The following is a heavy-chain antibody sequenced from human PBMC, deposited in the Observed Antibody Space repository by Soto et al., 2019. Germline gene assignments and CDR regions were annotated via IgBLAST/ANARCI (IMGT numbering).Heavy chain of an antibody. J-gene: IGHJ5*02. D-gene: IGHD3-22*01. CDR1: GGSISSGGYS. CDR2: IYHTGNA. CDR3: ARAYFDRRDYTTNWLDT. Sequence: TLSLTCAVSGGSISSGGYSWSWIRQPPGEGLEWIGSIYHTGNAYYNPSLKSRVTIFVDTSKNQSSLKLTSVTAADTALYYCARAYFDRRDYTTNWLDTWGQGALVTGSS. V-gene: IGHV4-30-2*03.